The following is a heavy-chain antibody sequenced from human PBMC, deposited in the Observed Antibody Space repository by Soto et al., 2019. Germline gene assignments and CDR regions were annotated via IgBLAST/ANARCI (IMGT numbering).Heavy chain of an antibody. V-gene: IGHV5-51*01. Sequence: GESLKISCKGSGYTFSSYWIGWVRQMPGEGLEWLGAIYPGDSDTRYSPSFQGQVTISADKSISTAYLQWSSLRASDSAMYYCPRCGGNGGRFSEYWGQGALVTVSS. J-gene: IGHJ4*02. CDR3: PRCGGNGGRFSEY. CDR2: IYPGDSDT. D-gene: IGHD2-15*01. CDR1: GYTFSSYW.